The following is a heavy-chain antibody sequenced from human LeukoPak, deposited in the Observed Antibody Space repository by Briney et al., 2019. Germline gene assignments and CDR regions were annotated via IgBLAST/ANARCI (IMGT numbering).Heavy chain of an antibody. CDR1: GFSFSAHK. V-gene: IGHV3-30-3*01. Sequence: GGSLRLSCAASGFSFSAHKMNWVRQALGKGLEWVAVISYDGTKIYYADSAKGRFTISRDNSKNMVYLQMNSLRAEDTALYYCARDSVKLPGISYFDNWGQGSLVTVSS. CDR2: ISYDGTKI. J-gene: IGHJ1*01. D-gene: IGHD3-3*02. CDR3: ARDSVKLPGISYFDN.